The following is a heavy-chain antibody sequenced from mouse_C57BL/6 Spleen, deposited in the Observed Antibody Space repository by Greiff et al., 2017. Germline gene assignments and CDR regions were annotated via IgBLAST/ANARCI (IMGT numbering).Heavy chain of an antibody. CDR1: GFTFPNYW. D-gene: IGHD2-2*01. CDR3: ARGYQYYFDY. J-gene: IGHJ2*01. V-gene: IGHV1-63*01. Sequence: VQLQQSGAELVRPGTSVKMSCKASGFTFPNYWIGWAKQRPGHGLEWIGDIYPGGGYTNYNEKFKGKATLTADKSSSTAYRQFSSLTYEDSAIYYRARGYQYYFDYWGQGTTLTVSS. CDR2: IYPGGGYT.